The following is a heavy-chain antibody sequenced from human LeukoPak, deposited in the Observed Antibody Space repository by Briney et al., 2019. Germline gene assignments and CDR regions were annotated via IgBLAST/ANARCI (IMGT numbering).Heavy chain of an antibody. CDR1: GFTFSGYD. V-gene: IGHV3-13*01. Sequence: GGSLRLSCAASGFTFSGYDMHWVRQTTGKGLEWVSGIGIPGDTYYPGSVKGRFTISRENVKNSFYLQMNSLRVEDTAVYYCVRAHVAAGLALDLWGQGTMVTVSS. D-gene: IGHD6-25*01. CDR2: IGIPGDT. J-gene: IGHJ3*01. CDR3: VRAHVAAGLALDL.